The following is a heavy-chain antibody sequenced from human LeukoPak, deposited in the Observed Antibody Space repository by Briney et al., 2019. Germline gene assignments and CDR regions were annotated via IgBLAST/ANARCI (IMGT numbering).Heavy chain of an antibody. J-gene: IGHJ4*02. CDR1: GFTFSSYS. CDR3: ARSETYYDFWSGYSRPDY. CDR2: ISSSSSYI. V-gene: IGHV3-21*01. D-gene: IGHD3-3*01. Sequence: GGSLRLSCAASGFTFSSYSMNWVRQAPGKGLEWVSSISSSSSYIYYADSVKGRFTISRDNAKNSLYLQMNSLRAEDTAVYYCARSETYYDFWSGYSRPDYWGQGTLVTVSS.